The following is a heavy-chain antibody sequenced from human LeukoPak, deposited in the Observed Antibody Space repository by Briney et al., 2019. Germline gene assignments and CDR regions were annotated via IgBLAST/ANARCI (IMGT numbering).Heavy chain of an antibody. Sequence: SVRVSCKASRGTFSSYAISWVRQAPGQGLEWLGRIIPIFGTANYAQKFQGRVTITTDESTSTAYMELSSLRSEDTAVYYCARDPSPYYYDSSGYYSYYFDYWGQGTLVTVSS. CDR2: IIPIFGTA. CDR3: ARDPSPYYYDSSGYYSYYFDY. J-gene: IGHJ4*02. D-gene: IGHD3-22*01. V-gene: IGHV1-69*05. CDR1: RGTFSSYA.